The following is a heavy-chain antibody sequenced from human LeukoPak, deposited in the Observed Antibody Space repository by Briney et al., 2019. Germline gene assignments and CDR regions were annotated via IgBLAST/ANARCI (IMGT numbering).Heavy chain of an antibody. Sequence: PGGSLRLSCAASGFTFDDFAMHWVREVPGKGLEWVSGISWNSDYIGYADSVKGRFTISRDNAKNSLFLQLISLRAEDTAFYYCAKVADSGLSLWVFDSWGQGTLVAVSS. J-gene: IGHJ4*02. CDR3: AKVADSGLSLWVFDS. V-gene: IGHV3-9*01. D-gene: IGHD6-19*01. CDR1: GFTFDDFA. CDR2: ISWNSDYI.